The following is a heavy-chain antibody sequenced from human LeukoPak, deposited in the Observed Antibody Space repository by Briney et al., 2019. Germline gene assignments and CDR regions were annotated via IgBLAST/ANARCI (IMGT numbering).Heavy chain of an antibody. CDR1: GYTFTSNY. Sequence: ASVKVSCKATGYTFTSNYIHWVRQAPGQGLEWMGIINPSGGGRSYAQKFQDRVTMTRDTSTTTVYMELSSLTSEDTAVYFCAGGAGATGYYYYYIDVWGKGTTVTVSS. CDR3: AGGAGATGYYYYYIDV. J-gene: IGHJ6*03. V-gene: IGHV1-46*01. D-gene: IGHD1-26*01. CDR2: INPSGGGR.